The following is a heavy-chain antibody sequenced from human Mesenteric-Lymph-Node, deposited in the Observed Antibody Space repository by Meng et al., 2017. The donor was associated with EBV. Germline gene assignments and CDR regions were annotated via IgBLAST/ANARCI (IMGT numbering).Heavy chain of an antibody. J-gene: IGHJ4*02. CDR1: GYTFTNNA. Sequence: QVQLVQSGAECEEPGAAGKVSCKASGYTFTNNAMHWVRQAPGQGLEWMGWIDTNTGNPTFAQGFTGRFVFSLDTSVSTAYLQISSLKAEDAAVYYCARGLSAAAGTVWGQGTLVTVSS. D-gene: IGHD6-13*01. CDR2: IDTNTGNP. V-gene: IGHV7-4-1*02. CDR3: ARGLSAAAGTV.